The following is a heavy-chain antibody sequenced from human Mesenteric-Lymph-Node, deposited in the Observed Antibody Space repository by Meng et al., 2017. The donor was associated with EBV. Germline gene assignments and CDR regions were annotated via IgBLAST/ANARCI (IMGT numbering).Heavy chain of an antibody. CDR1: GGTFSSFV. D-gene: IGHD6-13*01. CDR2: INPSGGAT. V-gene: IGHV1-46*01. J-gene: IGHJ4*02. Sequence: QVQRVQSGAELKKPGSSVKVSCKASGGTFSSFVISWVRQAPGQGLEWMGIINPSGGATNYAQKFQDRVTMTSDTSTSTVYLELSSLTSDDTAVYYCAKDEDSEGQLEHWGQGSLVTVSS. CDR3: AKDEDSEGQLEH.